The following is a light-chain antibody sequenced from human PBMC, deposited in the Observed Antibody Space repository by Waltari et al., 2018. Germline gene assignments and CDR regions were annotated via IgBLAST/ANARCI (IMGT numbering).Light chain of an antibody. CDR3: LQHNSYPLT. CDR1: QGIGNY. CDR2: AAT. V-gene: IGKV1-17*01. Sequence: DIQMTQSPSSLSASVGDTVTITCRASQGIGNYLNWFQQKPGKAPKLLIYAATTLQSGVPSRFCGSGSGTEFTLTINSLQPEDFATYYCLQHNSYPLTFGGGTKVEIK. J-gene: IGKJ4*01.